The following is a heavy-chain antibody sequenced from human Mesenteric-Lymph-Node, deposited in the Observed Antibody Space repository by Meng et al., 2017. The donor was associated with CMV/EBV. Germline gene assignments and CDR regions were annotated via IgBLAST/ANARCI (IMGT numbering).Heavy chain of an antibody. V-gene: IGHV1-2*02. CDR1: GYIFAGFY. D-gene: IGHD2-21*01. CDR2: INPTSGGT. Sequence: ASVKVSCKTSGYIFAGFYLHWVRQAPGQGLEWMGWINPTSGGTNYGERFQGRVTVTRDTSIDTTYLEMTSLTSDDTATYYCARGDSDQVGPLGFWGQGTLVTVS. J-gene: IGHJ4*02. CDR3: ARGDSDQVGPLGF.